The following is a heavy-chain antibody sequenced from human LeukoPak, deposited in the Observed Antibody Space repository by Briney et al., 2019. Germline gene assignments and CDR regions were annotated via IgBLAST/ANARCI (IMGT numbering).Heavy chain of an antibody. Sequence: GGSLRLSCAASGFTFSSYGMHWVRQAPGKGLEWVAVIWYDGSDKYYAESVKGRFTISRDNSKNTLYLQMNSLRAEDTAVYYCARMAPDAGPYFDYWGQGTLVTVSS. CDR2: IWYDGSDK. CDR1: GFTFSSYG. CDR3: ARMAPDAGPYFDY. V-gene: IGHV3-33*01. J-gene: IGHJ4*02. D-gene: IGHD1-14*01.